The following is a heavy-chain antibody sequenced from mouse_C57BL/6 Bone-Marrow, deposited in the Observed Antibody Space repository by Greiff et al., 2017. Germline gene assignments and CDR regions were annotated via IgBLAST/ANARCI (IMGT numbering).Heavy chain of an antibody. D-gene: IGHD1-1*01. V-gene: IGHV1-81*01. Sequence: QVQLQQSGAELARPGASVKLSCKASGYTFTSYGISWVKQRTGQGLEWIGEIYPRSGTTYYNEKFQGKATLTADKSSSTAYMELRSLTSENSAVYFCARSEYYGSSYWFAYWGQGTLVTVSA. J-gene: IGHJ3*01. CDR1: GYTFTSYG. CDR3: ARSEYYGSSYWFAY. CDR2: IYPRSGTT.